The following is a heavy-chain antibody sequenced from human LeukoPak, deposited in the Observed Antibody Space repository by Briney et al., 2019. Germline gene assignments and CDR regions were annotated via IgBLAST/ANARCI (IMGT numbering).Heavy chain of an antibody. Sequence: GGSLRLSCAASGFTFSSYWMHWVRQAPGKGLVWVSRINSDGSSTSYADSVKVRFTISRDNAKNTLYLQMNSLRAEDTAVYYCARGLYSSSYNDYWGQGTLVTVSS. CDR1: GFTFSSYW. J-gene: IGHJ4*02. CDR2: INSDGSST. CDR3: ARGLYSSSYNDY. D-gene: IGHD6-6*01. V-gene: IGHV3-74*01.